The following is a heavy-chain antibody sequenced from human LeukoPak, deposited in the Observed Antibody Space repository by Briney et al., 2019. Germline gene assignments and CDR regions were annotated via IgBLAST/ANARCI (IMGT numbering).Heavy chain of an antibody. D-gene: IGHD3-10*01. CDR3: EAYGSV. Sequence: GGSLRPSCTASGLSFSDLWQTWVRQAPGRGLEWVANIKKDGTEKNYVDSVRGRFTISRDNAQNSLYLQMNNLRAEDTAIYYCEAYGSVWGQGTLVIVSS. V-gene: IGHV3-7*03. CDR1: GLSFSDLW. J-gene: IGHJ4*02. CDR2: IKKDGTEK.